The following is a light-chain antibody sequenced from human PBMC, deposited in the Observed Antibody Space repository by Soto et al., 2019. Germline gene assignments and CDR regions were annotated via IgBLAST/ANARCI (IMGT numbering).Light chain of an antibody. CDR2: KPS. CDR1: QSISDW. V-gene: IGKV1-5*03. J-gene: IGKJ1*01. CDR3: QQYRSLAS. Sequence: EIQMTQSPSTLSASVGDRVTITCRASQSISDWLAWYQQKPGEIPKLLIYKPSPLETGVPSRFSGGGSETDFTLTISRLQPDDFATYYCQQYRSLASFGQGTKVEFK.